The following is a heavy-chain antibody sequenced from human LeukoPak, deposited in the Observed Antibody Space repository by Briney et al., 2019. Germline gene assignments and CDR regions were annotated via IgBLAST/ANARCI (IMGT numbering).Heavy chain of an antibody. CDR1: GYTLGSNY. CDR2: IFVGGDT. CDR3: WRTNVLSSVDF. Sequence: GGSLRLSCAGSGYTLGSNYMTWVRQAPGKGLEWVSLIFVGGDTRYADSVKGRFTISKDNSKNTVYLQMNSLIAEDTAVYFCWRTNVLSSVDFWGQGTLVTVAS. J-gene: IGHJ4*02. D-gene: IGHD5/OR15-5a*01. V-gene: IGHV3-53*01.